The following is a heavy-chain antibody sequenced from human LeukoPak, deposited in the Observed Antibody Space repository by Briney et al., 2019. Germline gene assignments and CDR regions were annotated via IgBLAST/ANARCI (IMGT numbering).Heavy chain of an antibody. V-gene: IGHV3-7*01. Sequence: GGSLRLSCAASGFTFSNFYMSWVRQAPGKGLEWVANIRQDGSENSYVDSVKGRFTISRDNAKNSLYLQMNSLRAEDTAVYYCARRGRFCSGDNCYFACWGQGTLVTVSS. CDR2: IRQDGSEN. D-gene: IGHD2-15*01. CDR3: ARRGRFCSGDNCYFAC. CDR1: GFTFSNFY. J-gene: IGHJ4*02.